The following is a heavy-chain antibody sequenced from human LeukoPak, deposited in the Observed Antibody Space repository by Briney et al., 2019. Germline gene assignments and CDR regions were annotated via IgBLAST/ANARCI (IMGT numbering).Heavy chain of an antibody. CDR1: GFTFSSYS. CDR2: ISSSSSTI. Sequence: GGSLRLSCAASGFTFSSYSMNWVRQAPGKGLEWVSYISSSSSTIYYADSVKGRFTISRDNAKNSLYLQMNSLRAEDTAVYYCARERGVVIGGYYMDVWGKGTTVTVSS. V-gene: IGHV3-48*04. CDR3: ARERGVVIGGYYMDV. D-gene: IGHD3-3*01. J-gene: IGHJ6*03.